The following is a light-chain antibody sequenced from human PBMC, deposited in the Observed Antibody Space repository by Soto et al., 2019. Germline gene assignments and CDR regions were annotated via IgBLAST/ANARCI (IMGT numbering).Light chain of an antibody. J-gene: IGKJ3*01. Sequence: DIVMTQSPDSLAVSLGEWTTINCKSSQSVLYSSDNKNYLAWYQQKPGQPPKLLIYWASTRESVVPDRFSGSGSGTDFTLTISYLQAEDVAVYYCQQYYSVPFTFGPGTKVDIK. CDR1: QSVLYSSDNKNY. CDR3: QQYYSVPFT. V-gene: IGKV4-1*01. CDR2: WAS.